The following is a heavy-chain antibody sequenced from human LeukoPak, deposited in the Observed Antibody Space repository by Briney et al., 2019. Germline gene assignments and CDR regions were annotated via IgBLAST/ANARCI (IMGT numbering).Heavy chain of an antibody. J-gene: IGHJ6*03. Sequence: SETLSLTCTVSGGSISSYYWSWIRQPPGKGLEWIGYIYYSGSTNYNPSLKSRVTISVDTSKNQFSLKLSSVTAADTAVYYCASSLEWLPGYYMDVWGKGTTVNVSS. CDR1: GGSISSYY. CDR2: IYYSGST. V-gene: IGHV4-59*01. CDR3: ASSLEWLPGYYMDV. D-gene: IGHD3-3*01.